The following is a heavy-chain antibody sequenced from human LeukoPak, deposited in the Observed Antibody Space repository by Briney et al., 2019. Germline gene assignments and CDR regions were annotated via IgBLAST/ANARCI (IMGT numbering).Heavy chain of an antibody. CDR2: IYYSGST. CDR3: ARGFSGYGYYYYGMDV. D-gene: IGHD3-22*01. CDR1: GGSISSYY. V-gene: IGHV4-59*12. J-gene: IGHJ6*02. Sequence: PSETLSLTCTVSGGSISSYYWSWIRQPPGKGLEWIGYIYYSGSTNYNPSLKSRVTISVDTSKNQFSLKLSSVTAADTAVYYCARGFSGYGYYYYGMDVWGQGTTVTVSS.